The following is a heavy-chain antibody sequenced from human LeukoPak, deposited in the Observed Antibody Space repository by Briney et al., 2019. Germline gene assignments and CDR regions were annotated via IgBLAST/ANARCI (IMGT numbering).Heavy chain of an antibody. CDR2: IYHSGST. CDR1: GYSISSGYY. J-gene: IGHJ4*02. Sequence: PSETLSLTCAVSGYSISSGYYWGWIRQPPGKGLEWIGSIYHSGSTYYNPSLRRRVTISVDTSKNQFSLKLSSVTAADTAVYYCARVHYYDYVWGSYRYMGGSFDYWGQGTLVTVSS. CDR3: ARVHYYDYVWGSYRYMGGSFDY. D-gene: IGHD3-16*02. V-gene: IGHV4-38-2*01.